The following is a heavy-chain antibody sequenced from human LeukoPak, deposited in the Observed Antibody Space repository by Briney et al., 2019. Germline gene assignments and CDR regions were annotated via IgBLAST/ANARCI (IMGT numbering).Heavy chain of an antibody. CDR2: IWYDGSNR. CDR1: GFTFSGYG. CDR3: ARIGYCSSISCLGEADY. V-gene: IGHV3-33*01. Sequence: PGGSLRLSCAASGFTFSGYGMHWVRQAPGKGLEWVAVIWYDGSNRYHADSVTGRFTISRDNSKNTLYLQMNSLRAEDTALYYCARIGYCSSISCLGEADYWGQGTLVIVSS. D-gene: IGHD2-2*01. J-gene: IGHJ4*02.